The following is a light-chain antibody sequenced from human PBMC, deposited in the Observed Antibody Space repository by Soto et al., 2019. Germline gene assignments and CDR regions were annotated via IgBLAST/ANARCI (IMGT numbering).Light chain of an antibody. V-gene: IGKV1-5*03. CDR2: KAS. CDR3: QHYNSYPET. J-gene: IGKJ1*01. Sequence: DIEMTPSPCTLSASVGERATITCRASQSIDSWLAWHQQKPGRAPKLLISKASSLESGVPSRFSGSGSGTEFTLTISRLEPDDFATYYCQHYNSYPETFGQGTKVDIK. CDR1: QSIDSW.